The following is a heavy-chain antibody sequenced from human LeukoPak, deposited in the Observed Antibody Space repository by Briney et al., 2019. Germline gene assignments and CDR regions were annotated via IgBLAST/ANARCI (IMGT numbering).Heavy chain of an antibody. J-gene: IGHJ4*02. D-gene: IGHD6-19*01. CDR3: AKVVAVAATGDY. V-gene: IGHV3-30*18. CDR1: GFTFSSYG. Sequence: GRSLRLSCAASGFTFSSYGMRWVRQAPGKGLEWVAVISYDGSNKYYADSVKGRFTISRDNSKNTLYLQMNSLRAEDTAVYYCAKVVAVAATGDYWGQGTLVTVSS. CDR2: ISYDGSNK.